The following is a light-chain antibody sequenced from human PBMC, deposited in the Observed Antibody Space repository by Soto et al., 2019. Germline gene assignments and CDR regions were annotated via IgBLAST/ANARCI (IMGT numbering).Light chain of an antibody. Sequence: EIVLTQSPATLSLSPGEGATLSCRASQSVSSYLAWYQQKPGQAPRLLIYDASNRVTGIPARFSGSGSGTDFTLTISSLEPEDFAVYYCQQRSSWPVTFGQGTKVDIK. V-gene: IGKV3-11*01. J-gene: IGKJ1*01. CDR1: QSVSSY. CDR2: DAS. CDR3: QQRSSWPVT.